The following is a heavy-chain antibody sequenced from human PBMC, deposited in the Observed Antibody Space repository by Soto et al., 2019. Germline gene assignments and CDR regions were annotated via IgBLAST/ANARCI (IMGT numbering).Heavy chain of an antibody. V-gene: IGHV3-30*03. CDR3: ARSKDMAGNSYIFYF. J-gene: IGHJ4*02. CDR2: ISDDGSNK. Sequence: QVQMVESGGGVVQPGRSLRLSCAASGLTFSRYGMHWVRQVPGKGLEWVAVISDDGSNKNYADSVKGRFTISRDNSKNTLFLPMNILRIEDAAMYFCARSKDMAGNSYIFYFWGQGTLVTVSS. CDR1: GLTFSRYG. D-gene: IGHD2-15*01.